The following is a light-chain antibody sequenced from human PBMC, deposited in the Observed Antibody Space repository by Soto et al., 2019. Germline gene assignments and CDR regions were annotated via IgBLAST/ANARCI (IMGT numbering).Light chain of an antibody. CDR2: LGS. V-gene: IGKV2-28*01. CDR1: QSLLHSDGYNY. Sequence: DTVMTQSPLSLPVTPGEPASISCRSSQSLLHSDGYNYLDWYLQKPGQSPQLLIYLGSNRASGVPDRFSGSGSGTDFTLKISTVEAEDVGVYYCMQSLHAPRTFGQGTKVEIK. J-gene: IGKJ1*01. CDR3: MQSLHAPRT.